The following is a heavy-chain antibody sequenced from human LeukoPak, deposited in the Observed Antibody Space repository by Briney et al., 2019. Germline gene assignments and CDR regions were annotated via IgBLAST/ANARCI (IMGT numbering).Heavy chain of an antibody. CDR2: ISYDGSNK. Sequence: GRSLRLSCAASGFTFSSYGMHWVRQAPGKGLEWVAVISYDGSNKYYADSVKGRFTISRDNSKNTLYLQMNSLRAEDTAVYYCAKERGGAVAGTDYWGQGTLVTVSS. V-gene: IGHV3-30*18. D-gene: IGHD6-19*01. CDR3: AKERGGAVAGTDY. CDR1: GFTFSSYG. J-gene: IGHJ4*02.